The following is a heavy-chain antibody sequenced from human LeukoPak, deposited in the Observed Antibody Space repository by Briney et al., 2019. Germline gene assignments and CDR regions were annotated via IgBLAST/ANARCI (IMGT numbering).Heavy chain of an antibody. CDR3: ARESWVAAAGYYYYMDV. CDR2: VYHSGTT. CDR1: GFSISSGYF. D-gene: IGHD6-13*01. V-gene: IGHV4-38-2*02. Sequence: SETLSLTCSVSGFSISSGYFWGWIRQPPGKGLEWIGRVYHSGTTNYDPSLKSRVTISVDTSRNQFSLKLSSVTAADTAVYYCARESWVAAAGYYYYMDVWGKGTTVTVSS. J-gene: IGHJ6*03.